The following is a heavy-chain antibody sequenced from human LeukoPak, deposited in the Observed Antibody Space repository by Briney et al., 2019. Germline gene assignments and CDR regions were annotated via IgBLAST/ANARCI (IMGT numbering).Heavy chain of an antibody. CDR2: INHSGST. CDR1: GGSFSGYY. Sequence: SETLSLTCAVYGGSFSGYYWSWIRQPPGKGLEWIGEINHSGSTNYNPSLKSRVTISVDTSKNQFSLKLSSVTAADTAVYYCARHGYYDSSGYSPFDYWGQGTLVTVSS. D-gene: IGHD3-22*01. CDR3: ARHGYYDSSGYSPFDY. V-gene: IGHV4-34*01. J-gene: IGHJ4*02.